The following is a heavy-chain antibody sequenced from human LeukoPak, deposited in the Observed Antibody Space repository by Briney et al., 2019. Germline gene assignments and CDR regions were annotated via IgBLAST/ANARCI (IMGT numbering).Heavy chain of an antibody. CDR2: MNPNSGNT. V-gene: IGHV1-8*03. J-gene: IGHJ4*02. Sequence: GASVKVSCKASGYTFTSYDINWVRQATGQRLEWMGWMNPNSGNTGFAQKFQGRVTITRNTSISTAYMELSSLRSEDTAVYYCARVLYGGTSPLNYWGQGTLVTVSS. CDR1: GYTFTSYD. CDR3: ARVLYGGTSPLNY. D-gene: IGHD4-23*01.